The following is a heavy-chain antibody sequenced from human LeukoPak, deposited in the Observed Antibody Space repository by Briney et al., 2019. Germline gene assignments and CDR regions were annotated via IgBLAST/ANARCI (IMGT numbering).Heavy chain of an antibody. CDR3: ARGWAVASDY. J-gene: IGHJ4*02. CDR1: GGSFSGFY. CDR2: INHSGST. Sequence: SETLSLTCAVYGGSFSGFYWSWIRQPPGKGLEWIGEINHSGSTNYNPSLKSRLTISVDTSKNQFSLKLSSVTAADTAVYYCARGWAVASDYWGQGTLVTVSS. D-gene: IGHD6-19*01. V-gene: IGHV4-34*01.